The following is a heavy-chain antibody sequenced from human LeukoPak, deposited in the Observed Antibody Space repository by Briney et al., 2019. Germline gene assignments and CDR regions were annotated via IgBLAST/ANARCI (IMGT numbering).Heavy chain of an antibody. Sequence: GGSLRLSCAASGFTFSTYAMSWVRQAPGKGLEWVSAISGSGGSTYYADSVKGRFTISRDNAKNSLYLQMNSLRAEDTAVYYCARRRYSGGSQHFDYWGQGTLVTVSS. V-gene: IGHV3-23*01. CDR2: ISGSGGST. CDR3: ARRRYSGGSQHFDY. CDR1: GFTFSTYA. J-gene: IGHJ4*02. D-gene: IGHD1-26*01.